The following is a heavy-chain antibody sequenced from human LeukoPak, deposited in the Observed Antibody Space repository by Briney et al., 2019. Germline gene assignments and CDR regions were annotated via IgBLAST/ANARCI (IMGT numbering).Heavy chain of an antibody. D-gene: IGHD2-15*01. CDR2: INPNSGGT. CDR1: GYTFTGYY. J-gene: IGHJ3*02. Sequence: ASVKVSCKASGYTFTGYYMHWVRQAPGQGLEWMGWINPNSGGTNYAQKFQGRVTMTRDTSTSTAYMELSRLRSDDTAVYYCARVWEHCSGGSCYYHFDIWGQGTMVTVSS. V-gene: IGHV1-2*02. CDR3: ARVWEHCSGGSCYYHFDI.